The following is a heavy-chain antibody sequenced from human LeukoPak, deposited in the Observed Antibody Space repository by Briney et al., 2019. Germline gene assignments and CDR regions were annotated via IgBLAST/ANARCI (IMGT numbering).Heavy chain of an antibody. Sequence: PGGSLRLSCAVSGLTFSSYNMNWVRQAPGKGLEWVSYISNSGSMIYYADSVKGRFTLSRDNAKNSLYLQMNSLRDEDTAVYYCARNLYDSGGYYLGLDYWGQGTLVTVSS. CDR2: ISNSGSMI. J-gene: IGHJ4*02. V-gene: IGHV3-48*02. D-gene: IGHD3-22*01. CDR1: GLTFSSYN. CDR3: ARNLYDSGGYYLGLDY.